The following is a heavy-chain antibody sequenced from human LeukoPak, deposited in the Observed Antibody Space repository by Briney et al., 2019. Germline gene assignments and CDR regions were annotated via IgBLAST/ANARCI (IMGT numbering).Heavy chain of an antibody. V-gene: IGHV3-21*01. CDR2: FSRSGPYI. J-gene: IGHJ4*02. CDR3: ATSDDLWSGMDN. CDR1: GFTFSSYT. Sequence: SGGSLRLSCAASGFTFSSYTMNWVRQAPGKGLEWVSSFSRSGPYIYYADSVKGRFTISRDNAKNSLNLQMDSLRADDTAVYYCATSDDLWSGMDNWGQGTLVTVSS. D-gene: IGHD3-3*01.